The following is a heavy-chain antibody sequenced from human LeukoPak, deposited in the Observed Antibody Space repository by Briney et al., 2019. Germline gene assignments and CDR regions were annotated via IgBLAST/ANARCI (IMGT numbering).Heavy chain of an antibody. V-gene: IGHV3-53*01. CDR2: IYSGGST. CDR1: GFTFSSNY. D-gene: IGHD4-17*01. Sequence: GGSLRLSCAASGFTFSSNYMSWVRQAPGKGLEWVSVIYSGGSTYYADSVKGRFTISRDNSKNTLYLQMNSLRAEDTAVYYCAKDLLTVYYFDYWGQGTLVTVSS. J-gene: IGHJ4*02. CDR3: AKDLLTVYYFDY.